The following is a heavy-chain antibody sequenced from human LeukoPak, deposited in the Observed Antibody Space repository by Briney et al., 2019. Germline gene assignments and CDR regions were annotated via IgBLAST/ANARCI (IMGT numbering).Heavy chain of an antibody. J-gene: IGHJ5*02. D-gene: IGHD2-15*01. CDR2: IIPIFGTA. CDR3: ARWWYKPRGWFDP. V-gene: IGHV1-69*05. Sequence: SVKVSCKASGGTFSSYAISWVRQAPGQGLEWMGGIIPIFGTANYAQKFQGRVTITTDESTSTAYMELSSLRSEDTAVYYCARWWYKPRGWFDPWGQGTLVTVSS. CDR1: GGTFSSYA.